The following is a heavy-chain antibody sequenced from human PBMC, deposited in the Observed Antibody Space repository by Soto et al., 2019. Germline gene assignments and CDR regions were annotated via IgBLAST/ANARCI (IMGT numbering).Heavy chain of an antibody. CDR1: GGSISSYY. Sequence: PSETLSLTCTVSGGSISSYYWSWIRQPAGKGLEWIGRIYTSGSTNYNPSLKSRVTMSVDTSKNQFSLKLSSVTAADTAVYYCARGPGDYYDSSGFDAFDIWGQGTMVTVSS. D-gene: IGHD3-22*01. CDR2: IYTSGST. V-gene: IGHV4-4*07. J-gene: IGHJ3*02. CDR3: ARGPGDYYDSSGFDAFDI.